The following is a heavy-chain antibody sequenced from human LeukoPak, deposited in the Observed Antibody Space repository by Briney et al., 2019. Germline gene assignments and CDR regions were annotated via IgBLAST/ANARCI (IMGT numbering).Heavy chain of an antibody. CDR1: GFTFSSYA. D-gene: IGHD5-18*01. CDR2: IRGSGDTT. CDR3: TKGTIWLPFDY. Sequence: GGSLRLSCAASGFTFSSYAMNWVRQAPGKGLEWVSGIRGSGDTTYYADSVKGRRFTISRDNSKNTLYLHMNSLRAEDTAVYYCTKGTIWLPFDYWGQGTLVTVSS. V-gene: IGHV3-23*01. J-gene: IGHJ4*02.